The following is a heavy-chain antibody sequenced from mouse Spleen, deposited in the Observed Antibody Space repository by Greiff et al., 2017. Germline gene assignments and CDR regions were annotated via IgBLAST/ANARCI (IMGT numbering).Heavy chain of an antibody. D-gene: IGHD2-2*01. CDR1: GYTFTSYT. CDR3: ARRGYALYAMDY. CDR2: INPSSGYT. V-gene: IGHV1-4*01. Sequence: VQLQESGAELARPGASVKMSCKASGYTFTSYTMHWVKQRPGQGLEWIGYINPSSGYTKYNQKFKDKATLTADKSSSTAYMQLSSLTSEDSAVYYCARRGYALYAMDYWGQGTSVTVSS. J-gene: IGHJ4*01.